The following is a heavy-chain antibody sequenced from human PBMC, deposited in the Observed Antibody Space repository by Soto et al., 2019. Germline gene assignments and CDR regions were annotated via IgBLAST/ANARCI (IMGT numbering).Heavy chain of an antibody. CDR2: MNPNSGNT. CDR3: ARGHYYDTVGYYVFAAFDI. J-gene: IGHJ3*02. V-gene: IGHV1-8*01. Sequence: QVQLVQSGAEVKKPGASVKVSCKASGYTFTSYDIDWVRQATGQGLEWMGWMNPNSGNTGYAQKFQGRVTMTRNTSISTAYMELSSLRSEDTAVYYCARGHYYDTVGYYVFAAFDIWGQGTTVTVSS. CDR1: GYTFTSYD. D-gene: IGHD3-22*01.